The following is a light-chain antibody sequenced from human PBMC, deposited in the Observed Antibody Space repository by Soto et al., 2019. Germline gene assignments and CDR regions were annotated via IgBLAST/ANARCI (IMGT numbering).Light chain of an antibody. CDR2: GVS. CDR3: QQYGSSPRT. Sequence: EIVLTQSPGTLSLSPGERATLSCRASQSVSSSYLAWYQQKPGQAPRLLIYGVSSRATGIPDRFSGSGSGTAFTLTISRLEPEDFAVYYCQQYGSSPRTFGQGTKVDIK. V-gene: IGKV3-20*01. J-gene: IGKJ1*01. CDR1: QSVSSSY.